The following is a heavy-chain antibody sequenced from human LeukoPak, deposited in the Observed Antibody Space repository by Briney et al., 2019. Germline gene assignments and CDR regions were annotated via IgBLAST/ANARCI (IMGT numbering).Heavy chain of an antibody. CDR2: ITGNGGSR. J-gene: IGHJ1*01. CDR3: AKVGYYYDSSGYYYREYFQH. V-gene: IGHV3-23*01. CDR1: GFTFSSYA. D-gene: IGHD3-22*01. Sequence: GGSLRLSCAASGFTFSSYAMSWVRQAPGKGLEWVSAITGNGGSRYYADSVKGRFTISRDNSKNTLYLQMNSLRAEDTAVYYCAKVGYYYDSSGYYYREYFQHWGQGTLVTVSS.